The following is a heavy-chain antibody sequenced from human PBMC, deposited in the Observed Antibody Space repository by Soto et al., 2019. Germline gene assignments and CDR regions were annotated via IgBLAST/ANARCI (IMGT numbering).Heavy chain of an antibody. CDR1: GFTFSSYG. V-gene: IGHV3-33*01. D-gene: IGHD6-13*01. Sequence: QVQLVESGGGVVQPGRSLRLSCAASGFTFSSYGMHWVRQAPGKGLEWVAVIWYDGSNKYYADSVKGRFTISRDNSKNTLYLQMNSMRAEDTAVYYWASRAGIAAETQPDAFDIWGQGTMVTVSS. CDR3: ASRAGIAAETQPDAFDI. J-gene: IGHJ3*02. CDR2: IWYDGSNK.